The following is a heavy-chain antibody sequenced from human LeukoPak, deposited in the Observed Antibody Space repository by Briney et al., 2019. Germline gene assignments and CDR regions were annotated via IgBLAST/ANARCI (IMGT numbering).Heavy chain of an antibody. CDR2: IRSKVNSYAT. CDR3: TKTVPSGRYYYMDV. J-gene: IGHJ6*03. CDR1: GFIFSGSA. D-gene: IGHD4-11*01. V-gene: IGHV3-73*01. Sequence: PGGSLRLSCAASGFIFSGSAIHWVRQASGKGLEWVGRIRSKVNSYATVYAASVQGRFTISRDDSKNTAYLQMSSLKTEDTAVYYCTKTVPSGRYYYMDVWGKGTTVTVSS.